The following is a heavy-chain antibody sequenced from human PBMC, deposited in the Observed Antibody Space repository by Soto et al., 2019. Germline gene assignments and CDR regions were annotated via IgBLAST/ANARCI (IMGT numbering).Heavy chain of an antibody. CDR2: IWFDGRDS. J-gene: IGHJ6*03. Sequence: GGSLRLSCAASGFIFSTYGMHWVRQAPGKGLEWVGMIWFDGRDSQYGDSVKGRYTISRDNSKNELYLQVDSLRVEDTAVYYCARDRGDYFYMDVWGRGTTVTVSS. CDR1: GFIFSTYG. CDR3: ARDRGDYFYMDV. V-gene: IGHV3-33*01.